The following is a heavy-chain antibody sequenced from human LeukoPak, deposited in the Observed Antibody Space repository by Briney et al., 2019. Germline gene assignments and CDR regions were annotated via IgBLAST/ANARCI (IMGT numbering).Heavy chain of an antibody. V-gene: IGHV4-59*01. Sequence: SETLSLTCTVSGGSISSYYWSWLRQPPGKGLEWIGYIYYSGSTNYNPSLKSRVTISVDTSKNQFSLKLSSVTAADTAVYYCARGRRYFQHWGQGTLVTVSS. CDR2: IYYSGST. J-gene: IGHJ1*01. CDR3: ARGRRYFQH. CDR1: GGSISSYY.